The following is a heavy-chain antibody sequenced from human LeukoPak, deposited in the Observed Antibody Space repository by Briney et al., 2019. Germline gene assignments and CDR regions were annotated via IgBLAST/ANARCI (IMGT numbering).Heavy chain of an antibody. CDR2: IYTSGST. CDR1: GGSISSSSYY. J-gene: IGHJ5*02. Sequence: SETLSLTCTVSGGSISSSSYYWGWIRQPPGKGLEWIGRIYTSGSTNYNPSLKSRVTMSVDTSKNQFSLKLSSVTAADTAVYYCARDVNRYCSSTSCSSVFDPWGQGTLVTVSS. CDR3: ARDVNRYCSSTSCSSVFDP. D-gene: IGHD2-2*01. V-gene: IGHV4-39*07.